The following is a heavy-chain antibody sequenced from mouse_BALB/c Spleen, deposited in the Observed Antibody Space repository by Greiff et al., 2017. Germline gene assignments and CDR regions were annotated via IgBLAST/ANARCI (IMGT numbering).Heavy chain of an antibody. CDR3: ARSRYDEAWFAY. Sequence: EVQLQESGGGLVQPGGSRKLSCAASGFTFSSFGMHWVRQAPEKGLEWVAYISSGSSTIYYADTVKGRFTISRDNPKNTLFLQMTSLRSEDTAMYYCARSRYDEAWFAYWGQGTLVTVSA. D-gene: IGHD2-14*01. J-gene: IGHJ3*01. CDR1: GFTFSSFG. CDR2: ISSGSSTI. V-gene: IGHV5-17*02.